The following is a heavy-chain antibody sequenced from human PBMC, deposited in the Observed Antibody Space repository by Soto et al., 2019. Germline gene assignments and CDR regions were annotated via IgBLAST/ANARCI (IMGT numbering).Heavy chain of an antibody. Sequence: KPSETLSLTCTVSGGSISSYYWSWIRQPPEKGLEWIGYIYYSGSTNYNPSLKSRGTISVDTSKNQFSLKLSSVTAADTAASYRARRDGYSLDYWGQGALVTVS. D-gene: IGHD1-1*01. CDR3: ARRDGYSLDY. CDR2: IYYSGST. V-gene: IGHV4-59*08. CDR1: GGSISSYY. J-gene: IGHJ4*02.